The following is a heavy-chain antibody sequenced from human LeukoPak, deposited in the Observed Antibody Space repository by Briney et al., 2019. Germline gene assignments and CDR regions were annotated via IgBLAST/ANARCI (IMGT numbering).Heavy chain of an antibody. CDR1: GFTFSSYA. CDR2: LSGSGGST. J-gene: IGHJ4*02. Sequence: PGGSLRLSCAASGFTFSSYAMSWVRQAPGKGLEWVSSLSGSGGSTYYADSVRGRFTISRDNSKNTLYLQMNSLRAEDTAVYYCATDVPAVTIFGYWGQGTLVTVSS. CDR3: ATDVPAVTIFGY. V-gene: IGHV3-23*01. D-gene: IGHD2-2*01.